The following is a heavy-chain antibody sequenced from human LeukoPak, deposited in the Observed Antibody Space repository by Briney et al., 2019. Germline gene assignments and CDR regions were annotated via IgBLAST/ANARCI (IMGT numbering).Heavy chain of an antibody. CDR3: AKEINFGSGSYPDY. V-gene: IGHV3-30*18. Sequence: GGSLRLSCGASGFTFSSYGMHWVRQAPGKGLEWVAVISSDGSNKYYADSVKGRFTVSRDNSKNTLYLQMNSLRPEDAAVYYCAKEINFGSGSYPDYWGQGTLVTVSS. CDR1: GFTFSSYG. D-gene: IGHD3-10*01. J-gene: IGHJ4*02. CDR2: ISSDGSNK.